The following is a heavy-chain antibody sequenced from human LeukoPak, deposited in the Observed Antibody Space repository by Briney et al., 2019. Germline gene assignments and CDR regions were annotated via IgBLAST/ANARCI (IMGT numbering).Heavy chain of an antibody. CDR3: ARDYGDYFTYFDY. D-gene: IGHD4-17*01. CDR2: INSDGSST. Sequence: GGSLRLSCAASGFTFSSYWMHWVRQAPVKGLVWVSRINSDGSSTSYADSVKGRFTISRDNAKNTLYLQMNSLRAEDTAVYYCARDYGDYFTYFDYWGQGTLVTVSS. CDR1: GFTFSSYW. J-gene: IGHJ4*02. V-gene: IGHV3-74*01.